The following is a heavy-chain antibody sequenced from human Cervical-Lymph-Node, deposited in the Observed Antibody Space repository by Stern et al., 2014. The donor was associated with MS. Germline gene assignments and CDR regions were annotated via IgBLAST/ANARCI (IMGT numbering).Heavy chain of an antibody. CDR3: ARHSVGVKDFDS. J-gene: IGHJ4*02. CDR2: VYYNGTT. V-gene: IGHV4-59*01. Sequence: QLQLQESGPGLVKPSETLSLTCTVSGGSIRTFSWSWILQPPGRGLEWIGCVYYNGTTTHNPSLKSRVTISVDTSKSQLSLRLHSVTAADTAVYYCARHSVGVKDFDSWGQGTLVTVSS. D-gene: IGHD4-23*01. CDR1: GGSIRTFS.